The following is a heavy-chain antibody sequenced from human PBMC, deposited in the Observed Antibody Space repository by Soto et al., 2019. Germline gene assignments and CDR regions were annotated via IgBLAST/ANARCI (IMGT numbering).Heavy chain of an antibody. V-gene: IGHV3-23*01. CDR1: GFTFSSYA. CDR2: ISGSGGST. CDR3: AKALGAHDAFDI. D-gene: IGHD1-26*01. J-gene: IGHJ3*02. Sequence: EVQLLESGGGLVQPGGSLRLSCAASGFTFSSYAMSWVRQAPGKGLEWVSAISGSGGSTYYADSVKGRFTISRDNSKNTLYLQMNSLRAEDTAIYYCAKALGAHDAFDIWGQGTMVTVSS.